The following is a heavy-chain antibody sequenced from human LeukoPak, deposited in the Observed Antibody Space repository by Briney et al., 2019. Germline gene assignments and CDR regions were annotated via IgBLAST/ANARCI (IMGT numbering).Heavy chain of an antibody. Sequence: SETLSLTCTVSGGSISSGGYYWRWIRQPPGKGLEWIGYIYHSGSTYYNPSLKSRVTISVDRSKNQFSLKLSSVTAADTAVYYCASRPRGAAAGTLDYWGQGTLVTVSS. CDR1: GGSISSGGYY. J-gene: IGHJ4*02. CDR2: IYHSGST. CDR3: ASRPRGAAAGTLDY. D-gene: IGHD6-13*01. V-gene: IGHV4-30-2*01.